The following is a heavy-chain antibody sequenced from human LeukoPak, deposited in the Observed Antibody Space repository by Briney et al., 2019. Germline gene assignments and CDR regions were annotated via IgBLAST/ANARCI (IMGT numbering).Heavy chain of an antibody. CDR1: GGSFSGYY. D-gene: IGHD3-22*01. CDR2: INHSGST. CDR3: ARGPYYYDSSGYY. Sequence: SETLSLTCAVYGGSFSGYYWSWIRQPPGKGLEWIGEINHSGSTNYNPSLKSRVTISVDTSKNQFSLKLSSVTAADTAVYYCARGPYYYDSSGYYWGQGTLVTVSS. J-gene: IGHJ4*02. V-gene: IGHV4-34*01.